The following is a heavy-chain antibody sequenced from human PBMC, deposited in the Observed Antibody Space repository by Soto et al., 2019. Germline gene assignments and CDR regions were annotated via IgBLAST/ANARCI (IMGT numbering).Heavy chain of an antibody. CDR1: GFSLASNGVG. Sequence: QITLRESSPTQVRPTQTLMLTCTFSGFSLASNGVGVAWLRKPPGRSLEWLAVIYWDDDKRYSSSLKSRLTITKDTSRNQVVLIMTHMDPADTATYYCAHRGRMSGNRDWGYFDYWGQGAHVTVSS. J-gene: IGHJ4*03. CDR2: IYWDDDK. D-gene: IGHD3-10*01. CDR3: AHRGRMSGNRDWGYFDY. V-gene: IGHV2-5*02.